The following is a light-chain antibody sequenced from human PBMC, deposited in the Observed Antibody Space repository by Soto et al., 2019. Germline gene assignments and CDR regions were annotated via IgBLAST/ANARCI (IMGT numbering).Light chain of an antibody. CDR1: SSDVGGYNF. Sequence: QSVLTQPPSASGSPGQSVTISCTGTSSDVGGYNFVSWYQQHPGKAPKLMIYEVSKRPSGVPDRFSGSKSGNTASLTVSGLQAEDEADYHCSSYTGSSNLVFGGGTKVTVL. V-gene: IGLV2-8*01. CDR2: EVS. CDR3: SSYTGSSNLV. J-gene: IGLJ3*02.